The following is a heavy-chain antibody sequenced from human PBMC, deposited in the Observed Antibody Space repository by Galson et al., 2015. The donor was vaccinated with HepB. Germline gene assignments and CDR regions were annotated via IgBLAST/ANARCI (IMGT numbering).Heavy chain of an antibody. D-gene: IGHD6-19*01. CDR1: GFTFSSYG. CDR3: AKDLPSSALWGSDGGF. J-gene: IGHJ4*02. CDR2: ISYDGSNK. Sequence: CAASGFTFSSYGMHWVRQAPGKGLEWVAVISYDGSNKYYADSVKGRFTISRDNFKNTLYLQMNSLRAEDTAVYYCAKDLPSSALWGSDGGFWGQGTLVTVSS. V-gene: IGHV3-30*18.